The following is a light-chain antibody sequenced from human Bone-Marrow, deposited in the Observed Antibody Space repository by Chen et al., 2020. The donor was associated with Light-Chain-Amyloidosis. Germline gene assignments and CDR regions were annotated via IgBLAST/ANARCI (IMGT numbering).Light chain of an antibody. Sequence: SYVLTQPSSVSVAPGQTATIACGGNNIGSTSVHWYQQTPGQAPLLVVYDDSDRPSGIPERLSGSHSGNTAALTSSRGEAGDEADYYGQVWDRSSDRPVFGGGTKLTVL. V-gene: IGLV3-21*02. CDR3: QVWDRSSDRPV. CDR2: DDS. CDR1: NIGSTS. J-gene: IGLJ3*02.